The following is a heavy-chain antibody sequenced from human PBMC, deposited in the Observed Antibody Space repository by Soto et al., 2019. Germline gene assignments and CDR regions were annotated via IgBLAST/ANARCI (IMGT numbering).Heavy chain of an antibody. D-gene: IGHD5-12*01. CDR3: ARTNVAPPSDANYYYYVMDV. Sequence: GGSLRLSCAASGFTFSDYYMSWIRQAPGKGLEWVSYISSSGSTIYYADSVKGRFTIARDNAKNSLYLQMNSLRAEDTAVYYCARTNVAPPSDANYYYYVMDVWGQGTTVTVSS. J-gene: IGHJ6*02. V-gene: IGHV3-11*01. CDR1: GFTFSDYY. CDR2: ISSSGSTI.